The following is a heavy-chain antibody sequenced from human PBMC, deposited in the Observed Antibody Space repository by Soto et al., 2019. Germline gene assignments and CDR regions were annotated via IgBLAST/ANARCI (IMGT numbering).Heavy chain of an antibody. CDR3: TTMTTVTTRVIAAFDI. Sequence: SVSNAWMNWVRPAPGKGLEWVGRIKSKTDGGTTDYAAPVKGRFTISRDDSKNTLYLQMNSLKTEDTAVYYCTTMTTVTTRVIAAFDIWGQGTMVTVSS. V-gene: IGHV3-15*07. CDR1: SVSNAW. D-gene: IGHD4-17*01. J-gene: IGHJ3*02. CDR2: IKSKTDGGTT.